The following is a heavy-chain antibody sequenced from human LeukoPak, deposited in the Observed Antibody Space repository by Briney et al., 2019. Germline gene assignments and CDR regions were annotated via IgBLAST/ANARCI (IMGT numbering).Heavy chain of an antibody. J-gene: IGHJ6*02. D-gene: IGHD5-18*01. CDR1: GFTFGDHA. CDR3: TRGPIQLWPYYGMDV. Sequence: GGSLRLSCTAFGFTFGDHAMSWVRQAPGKGLEWVGFIRSKAYRGTTEYAASVKGRFTISRDDPTSIAYLQMNSLKTEDTAVYYCTRGPIQLWPYYGMDVWGQGTTVIVSS. CDR2: IRSKAYRGTT. V-gene: IGHV3-49*04.